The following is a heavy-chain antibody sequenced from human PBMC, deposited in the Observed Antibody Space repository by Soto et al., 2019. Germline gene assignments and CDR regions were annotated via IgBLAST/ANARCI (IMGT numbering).Heavy chain of an antibody. Sequence: GGSLRLSCVASGFTFSSHGMHWVRQAPGKGLEWVAGIRSDGSKNYADSVKGRFTISRDSSKNTVYLQMDSLRGEDTALYFCARVYDTSGLAYWGQGTLVTVS. CDR3: ARVYDTSGLAY. D-gene: IGHD3-22*01. CDR2: IRSDGSK. V-gene: IGHV3-33*01. J-gene: IGHJ4*02. CDR1: GFTFSSHG.